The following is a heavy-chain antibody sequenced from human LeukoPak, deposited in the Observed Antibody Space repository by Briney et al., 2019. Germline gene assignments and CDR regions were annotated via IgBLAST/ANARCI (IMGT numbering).Heavy chain of an antibody. D-gene: IGHD6-19*01. V-gene: IGHV1-46*01. CDR3: AREFVGIAVAGTPLYYYYGMDV. CDR2: INPSGGST. Sequence: GASVKVSCKASGYTFTSYYMHWVRQAPGQGLEWMGIINPSGGSTSYAQKFQGRVTMTRDTSTSTVYMELSSLRSEDTAVYYCAREFVGIAVAGTPLYYYYGMDVWGQGTTVTVSS. CDR1: GYTFTSYY. J-gene: IGHJ6*02.